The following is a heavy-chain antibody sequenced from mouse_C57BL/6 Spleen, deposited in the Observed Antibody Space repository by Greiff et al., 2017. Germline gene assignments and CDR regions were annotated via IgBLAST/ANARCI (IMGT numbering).Heavy chain of an antibody. CDR3: ARVTTVGAMDY. Sequence: QVQLQQSGAELVRPGPSVKVSCKASGYAFTNYLIEWVKQRPGQGLEWIGVINPGSGGTNYNEKFKGKATLTADKSSSTAYMQLSSLTSEDSAVYFCARVTTVGAMDYWGQGTSVTVSS. CDR1: GYAFTNYL. D-gene: IGHD1-1*01. J-gene: IGHJ4*01. V-gene: IGHV1-54*01. CDR2: INPGSGGT.